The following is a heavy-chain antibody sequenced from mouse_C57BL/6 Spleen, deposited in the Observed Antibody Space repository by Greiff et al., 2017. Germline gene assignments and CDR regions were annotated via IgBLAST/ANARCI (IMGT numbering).Heavy chain of an antibody. V-gene: IGHV5-17*01. D-gene: IGHD2-4*01. CDR2: ISSGSSTI. Sequence: EVKVEESGGGLVKPGGSLKLSCAASGFTFSDYGMHWVRQAPEKGLEWVAYISSGSSTIYYADTVKGRFTISRDNAKNTLFLQMTSLRSEDTAMYYCARLYDYGGFDYRGQGTTLTVSS. J-gene: IGHJ2*01. CDR3: ARLYDYGGFDY. CDR1: GFTFSDYG.